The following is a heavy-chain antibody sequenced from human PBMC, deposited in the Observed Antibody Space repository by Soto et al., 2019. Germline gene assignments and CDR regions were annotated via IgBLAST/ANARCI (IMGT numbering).Heavy chain of an antibody. CDR2: MNPNSGNT. CDR3: ARGSLEPYYYYYYMDV. Sequence: ASAKVSCKASGYTFTSYDINWVRQATGQGLEWMGWMNPNSGNTGYAQKFQGRVTMTRNTSISTAYMELSSLRSEDTAVYYCARGSLEPYYYYYYMDVWGKGTTVTVSS. D-gene: IGHD1-1*01. J-gene: IGHJ6*03. V-gene: IGHV1-8*01. CDR1: GYTFTSYD.